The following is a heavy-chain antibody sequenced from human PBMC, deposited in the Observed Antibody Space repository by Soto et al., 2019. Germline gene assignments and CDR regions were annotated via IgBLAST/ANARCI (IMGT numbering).Heavy chain of an antibody. V-gene: IGHV3-23*01. Sequence: LLGGSLRLSCAASGFTFSSYAMSWVRQAPGKGLEWVSSISGSGGSTYYADSVKGRFTISRDNSKNTLFLQMNSLRAEDTAVYYCAKATYYYDSSGYYPFDYWGQGTLVTVSS. J-gene: IGHJ4*02. CDR2: ISGSGGST. CDR1: GFTFSSYA. CDR3: AKATYYYDSSGYYPFDY. D-gene: IGHD3-22*01.